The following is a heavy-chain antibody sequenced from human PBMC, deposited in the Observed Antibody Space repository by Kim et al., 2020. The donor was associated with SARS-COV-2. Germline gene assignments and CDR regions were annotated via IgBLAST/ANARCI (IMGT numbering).Heavy chain of an antibody. Sequence: GGSLRLSCVGSGITFRSNAVSWVRQAPGKGLEWVSRIGVGGDGIVYADSVKGRFTISSDYSENTVYLQMNSLRADDTAVYFCAKAPARGSIFVHWGQGT. CDR2: IGVGGDGI. CDR1: GITFRSNA. CDR3: AKAPARGSIFVH. J-gene: IGHJ4*02. V-gene: IGHV3-23*01. D-gene: IGHD1-26*01.